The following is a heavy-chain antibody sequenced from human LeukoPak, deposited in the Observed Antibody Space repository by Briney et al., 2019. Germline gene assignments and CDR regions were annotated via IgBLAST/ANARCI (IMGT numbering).Heavy chain of an antibody. CDR1: EFTFRTYS. V-gene: IGHV3-21*01. CDR2: ISSGGKYI. CDR3: ARASASEWELLEDC. Sequence: GGSLRLSCAASEFTFRTYSMNWVRQAPGKGLEWVSSISSGGKYIYYADSVKGRFTISRDNSKNTLYLQMNSLRPEDTAVYYCARASASEWELLEDCWGQGTLVTVSS. J-gene: IGHJ4*02. D-gene: IGHD3-10*01.